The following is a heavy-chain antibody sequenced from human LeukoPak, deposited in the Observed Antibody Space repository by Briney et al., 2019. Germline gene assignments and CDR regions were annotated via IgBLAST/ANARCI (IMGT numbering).Heavy chain of an antibody. D-gene: IGHD6-19*01. CDR2: ISPNSGDT. J-gene: IGHJ6*03. Sequence: PGASVRVSCKASGYTFTGHYMHWVRQAPGQGLEWMGWISPNSGDTDYAQRFQGRVTMTGDTSISTAYMELSRLRSDDTAVYYCARAAIAVAGDYHYHYMDVWGKGTTVTVSS. CDR3: ARAAIAVAGDYHYHYMDV. CDR1: GYTFTGHY. V-gene: IGHV1-2*02.